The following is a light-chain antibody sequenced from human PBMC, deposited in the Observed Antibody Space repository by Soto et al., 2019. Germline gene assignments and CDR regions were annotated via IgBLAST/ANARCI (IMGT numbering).Light chain of an antibody. V-gene: IGKV3-20*01. CDR3: QQYHT. J-gene: IGKJ1*01. CDR2: GAS. CDR1: QSVSSSY. Sequence: EIVLTQSPGTLSLSPGERATLSCRASQSVSSSYLAWYQQKPGQAPRLLIYGASSRATGIPDRFSGSESGTDFTLTISRLEPEDFAVYYCQQYHTFGQGTKVEIK.